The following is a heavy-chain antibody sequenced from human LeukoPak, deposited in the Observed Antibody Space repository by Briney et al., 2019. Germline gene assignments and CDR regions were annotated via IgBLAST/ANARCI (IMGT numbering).Heavy chain of an antibody. V-gene: IGHV1-69*04. CDR2: IIPILGIA. Sequence: ASVKVSCKASGGTFSSYAISWVRQAPGQGLEWMGRIIPILGIANYAQKFQGRVTITADKSTSTAYMELSSLRSDDTAVYYCARTPVGTMVRGGLYYYGMDVWGQGTTVSVSS. D-gene: IGHD3-10*01. J-gene: IGHJ6*02. CDR3: ARTPVGTMVRGGLYYYGMDV. CDR1: GGTFSSYA.